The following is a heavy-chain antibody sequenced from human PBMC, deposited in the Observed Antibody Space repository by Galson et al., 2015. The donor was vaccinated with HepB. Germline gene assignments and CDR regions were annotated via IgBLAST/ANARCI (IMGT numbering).Heavy chain of an antibody. V-gene: IGHV6-1*01. Sequence: CAISGDSVSSNSAAWNWIRQSPSRGLEWLGRTYYRSKWYNDYAVSVKSRITINPDTSKNQFSLQLNSVTPEDTAVYYCARDQGHTYYYDSSGQFDYWGQGTLVTVSS. CDR2: TYYRSKWYN. D-gene: IGHD3-22*01. J-gene: IGHJ4*02. CDR3: ARDQGHTYYYDSSGQFDY. CDR1: GDSVSSNSAA.